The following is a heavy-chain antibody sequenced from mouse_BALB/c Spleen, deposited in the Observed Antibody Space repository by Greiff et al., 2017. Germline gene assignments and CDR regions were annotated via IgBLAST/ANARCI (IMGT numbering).Heavy chain of an antibody. D-gene: IGHD2-1*01. CDR1: GFTFSSYA. Sequence: EVMLVESGGGLVKPGGSLKLSCAASGFTFSSYAMSWVRQTPEKRLEWVASLSSGGSTYYPDSVKGRFTISRDNARNLLYLQMSSLRSEDTAMYYCAREEYGNFDDYAMDYWGQGTSVTVSS. CDR3: AREEYGNFDDYAMDY. CDR2: LSSGGST. V-gene: IGHV5-6-5*01. J-gene: IGHJ4*01.